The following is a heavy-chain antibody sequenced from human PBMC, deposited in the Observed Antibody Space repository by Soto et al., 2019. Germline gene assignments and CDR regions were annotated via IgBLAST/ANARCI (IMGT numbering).Heavy chain of an antibody. Sequence: QEKLVESGGGVVQPGRSLRLSCAASGFTFSAYGMHWVRQAPGKGLEWVTAISYDGSSKYYADSVKGRFIVSRDNSKNTLYLQMNSRRPEDTAVYYCAKVTFSGDYYYSYGMDVWGQGTTVTVSS. D-gene: IGHD1-26*01. CDR3: AKVTFSGDYYYSYGMDV. J-gene: IGHJ6*02. CDR2: ISYDGSSK. V-gene: IGHV3-30*18. CDR1: GFTFSAYG.